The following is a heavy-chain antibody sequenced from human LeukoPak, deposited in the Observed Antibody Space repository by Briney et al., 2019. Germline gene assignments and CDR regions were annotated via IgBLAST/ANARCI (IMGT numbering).Heavy chain of an antibody. CDR3: ARDRRTRGINWFDP. J-gene: IGHJ5*02. CDR1: GYTFTGYY. V-gene: IGHV1-2*02. CDR2: INPNSGGT. Sequence: GASVKVSCKASGYTFTGYYMHWVRQAPGQGLEWMGWINPNSGGTNYAQKFQGRATMTRDTSISTAYMELSRLRSDDTAVYYCARDRRTRGINWFDPWGQGTLVTVSS. D-gene: IGHD6-13*01.